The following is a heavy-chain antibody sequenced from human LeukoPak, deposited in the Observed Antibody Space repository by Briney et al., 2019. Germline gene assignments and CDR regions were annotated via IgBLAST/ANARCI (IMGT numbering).Heavy chain of an antibody. Sequence: GGSLRLSCAASGFTFSRLAMSWVRQAPGKGLEWVSVISGSGASTYYADSVKGRFTISRDNSKNTLYLQMNSLRAEDTAVYYCANRGGYDSGGYFFYYFDYWGQGTLVTVSS. CDR2: ISGSGAST. CDR1: GFTFSRLA. V-gene: IGHV3-23*01. CDR3: ANRGGYDSGGYFFYYFDY. J-gene: IGHJ4*02. D-gene: IGHD3-22*01.